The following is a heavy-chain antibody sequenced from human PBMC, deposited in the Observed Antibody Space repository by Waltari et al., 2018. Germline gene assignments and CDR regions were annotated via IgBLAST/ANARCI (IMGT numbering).Heavy chain of an antibody. V-gene: IGHV3-30*01. CDR3: ARAGTTIEGAFDI. Sequence: QVQLVESGGGVVQPGRSLRLSCAASGFTFSRYAMHWVRQAPGKGLEWVAVISYDGSNKYYADSVKGRFTISRDNSKNTLYLQMNSLRAEDTAVYYCARAGTTIEGAFDIWGQGTMVTVSS. CDR1: GFTFSRYA. D-gene: IGHD3-22*01. J-gene: IGHJ3*02. CDR2: ISYDGSNK.